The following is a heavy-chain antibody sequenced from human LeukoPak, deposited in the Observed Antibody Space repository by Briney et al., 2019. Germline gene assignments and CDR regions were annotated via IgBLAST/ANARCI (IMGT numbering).Heavy chain of an antibody. J-gene: IGHJ4*02. CDR3: AKRGVVIRVILVGFHKEAYYFDS. Sequence: GGSLRLSCAVSGITLSNYGVSWVWQAPAKWLELVAGISDSGGRTNYADSVKGRFTISRDNPKNTLYLQMNSLRAEDTAVYFCAKRGVVIRVILVGFHKEAYYFDSWGQGALVTVSS. V-gene: IGHV3-23*01. CDR1: GITLSNYG. D-gene: IGHD3-22*01. CDR2: ISDSGGRT.